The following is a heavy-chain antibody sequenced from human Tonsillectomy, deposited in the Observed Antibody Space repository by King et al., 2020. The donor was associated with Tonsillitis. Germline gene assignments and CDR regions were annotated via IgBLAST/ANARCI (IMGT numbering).Heavy chain of an antibody. CDR1: GFMFSNNG. Sequence: VQLVESGGGVVQPGRSLRLSCAASGFMFSNNGMHWVRQAPGKGLEWVALIAYDASYENYADSVKGRFTISRDNSKNTLYLEMNSLGVEDPAVYYCAKVGIGLSDWYFDLWGRGTLVTVSS. CDR2: IAYDASYE. V-gene: IGHV3-30*18. J-gene: IGHJ2*01. CDR3: AKVGIGLSDWYFDL. D-gene: IGHD3-16*01.